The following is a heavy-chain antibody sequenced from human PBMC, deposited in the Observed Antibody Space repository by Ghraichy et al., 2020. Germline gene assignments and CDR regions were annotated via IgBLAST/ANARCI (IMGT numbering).Heavy chain of an antibody. CDR1: GFTFSSYA. CDR3: AKDPVVGGTGGAIFEY. V-gene: IGHV3-23*01. CDR2: IRGSGDGT. D-gene: IGHD7-27*01. J-gene: IGHJ4*02. Sequence: GGSLRLSCAASGFTFSSYAMSWVRQAPGKGLEWVSLIRGSGDGTKYADSVKGRFTISRDNSKNTLYLQINSLTAEDTAVYYCAKDPVVGGTGGAIFEYWGQGTLVTVSS.